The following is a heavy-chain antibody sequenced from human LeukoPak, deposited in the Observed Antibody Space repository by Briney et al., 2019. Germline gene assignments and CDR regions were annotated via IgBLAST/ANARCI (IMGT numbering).Heavy chain of an antibody. Sequence: SETLSLTCTVSGGSISSSSYYWGWIRQPPGKGLEWIGSIYYSGSTYYNPSLKSRVTISVDTSKNQFSLKLSSVTAADTAVYYCARAQLYCSSTSCSQAWFDPWGQGTLVTVSS. CDR1: GGSISSSSYY. CDR2: IYYSGST. J-gene: IGHJ5*02. D-gene: IGHD2-2*01. CDR3: ARAQLYCSSTSCSQAWFDP. V-gene: IGHV4-39*01.